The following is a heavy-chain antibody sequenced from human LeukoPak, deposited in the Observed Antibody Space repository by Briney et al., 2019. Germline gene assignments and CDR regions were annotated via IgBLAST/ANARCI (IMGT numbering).Heavy chain of an antibody. J-gene: IGHJ4*02. D-gene: IGHD7-27*01. V-gene: IGHV3-48*03. CDR1: GFTFSSYE. CDR3: AKARKMTNWPFYFDN. Sequence: GGSLRLSCAASGFTFSSYEMNWVRQAPGEGLEWISYISTSGSSVKYADSVKGRFTISRDDSKNTLYLEMNSLRDEDTAVYYCAKARKMTNWPFYFDNWGQGTLVIVSS. CDR2: ISTSGSSV.